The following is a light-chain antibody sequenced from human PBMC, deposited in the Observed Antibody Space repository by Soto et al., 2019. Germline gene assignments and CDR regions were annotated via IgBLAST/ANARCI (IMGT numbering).Light chain of an antibody. Sequence: QSALTQPASVSGSPGQSITISCTGTSSDVGNYNLVSWYQKHPGKAPKLMIYEGTKRPSGVSDRFSGSKSGNTASLTISGLQTDDDADYYCSSYAGSSTWIFGGGTKLTVL. CDR3: SSYAGSSTWI. V-gene: IGLV2-23*01. J-gene: IGLJ2*01. CDR1: SSDVGNYNL. CDR2: EGT.